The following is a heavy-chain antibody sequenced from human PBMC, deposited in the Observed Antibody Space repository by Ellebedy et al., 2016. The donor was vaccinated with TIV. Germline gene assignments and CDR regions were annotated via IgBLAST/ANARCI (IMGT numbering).Heavy chain of an antibody. Sequence: AASVKVSCKASGYTFTSYYMHWVRQAPGQGLEWMGGIIPIFGTANYAQKFQGRVTITADESTSTAYMELSSLRSEDTAVYYCARKREIGGGMDVWGQGTTVTVSS. V-gene: IGHV1-69*13. D-gene: IGHD3-16*01. CDR2: IIPIFGTA. J-gene: IGHJ6*02. CDR1: GYTFTSYY. CDR3: ARKREIGGGMDV.